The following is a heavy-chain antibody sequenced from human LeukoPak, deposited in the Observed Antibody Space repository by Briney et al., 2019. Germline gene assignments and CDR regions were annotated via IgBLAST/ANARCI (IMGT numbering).Heavy chain of an antibody. CDR3: ATGWALEY. D-gene: IGHD1-14*01. V-gene: IGHV6-1*01. J-gene: IGHJ4*02. CDR1: GDSVSSDSSA. CDR2: TYYRSKLYN. Sequence: SQTLSLTCGISGDSVSSDSSAWNWIRQSPSRGLEWLGRTYYRSKLYNDYAVSVRGRISFNADTSKNQFSLQLNSMNDEDTAMYYCATGWALEYWGQGILVTVSS.